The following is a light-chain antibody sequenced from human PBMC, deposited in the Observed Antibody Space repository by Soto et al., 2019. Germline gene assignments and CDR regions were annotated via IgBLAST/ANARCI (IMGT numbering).Light chain of an antibody. CDR3: QVWDRSSNHWV. V-gene: IGLV3-21*02. J-gene: IGLJ3*02. Sequence: SYELTQPPSVSVAPGQTATVTCGGRNIGSKSVHWYQQKPGQAPVLVVHDDSDRPSRIPGRFSGSNPGDPGTLTISGVEAGDEAYYYCQVWDRSSNHWVFGGGTKLTVL. CDR2: DDS. CDR1: NIGSKS.